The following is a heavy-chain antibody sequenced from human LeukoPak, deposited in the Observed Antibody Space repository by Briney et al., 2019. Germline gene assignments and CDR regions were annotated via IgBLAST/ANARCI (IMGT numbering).Heavy chain of an antibody. J-gene: IGHJ4*02. CDR1: GSTFSSYW. D-gene: IGHD5/OR15-5a*01. CDR3: AKRLSTVSTLGEVGY. Sequence: PGGSLRLSCAASGSTFSSYWMSWVRQAPGKGLEWVANIKQDGSEKYYVDSVKGRFTISRDNAKNSLYLQMNSLRAEDTAVYYCAKRLSTVSTLGEVGYWGQGTLVTVSS. CDR2: IKQDGSEK. V-gene: IGHV3-7*05.